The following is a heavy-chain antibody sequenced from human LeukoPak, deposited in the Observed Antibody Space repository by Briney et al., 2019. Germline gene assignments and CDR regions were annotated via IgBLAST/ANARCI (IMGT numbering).Heavy chain of an antibody. J-gene: IGHJ3*01. D-gene: IGHD3-22*01. CDR2: ISGSGGST. CDR3: AKNLYDDSGYYPNDALDV. CDR1: GFTFSSYA. Sequence: AGGSLRLSCAASGFTFSSYAMSWVRQAPGKGLEWVSAISGSGGSTYYADSVKGRFTISRDNSKNMLYLQMNSLRVEDTAIYYCAKNLYDDSGYYPNDALDVWGRGTMVIVSS. V-gene: IGHV3-23*01.